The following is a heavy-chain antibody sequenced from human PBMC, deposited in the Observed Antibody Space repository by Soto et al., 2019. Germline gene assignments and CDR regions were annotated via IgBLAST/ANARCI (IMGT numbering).Heavy chain of an antibody. V-gene: IGHV1-24*01. CDR3: ATSEPSVYYDFWSGWAFDI. CDR1: GYTLTELS. D-gene: IGHD3-3*01. CDR2: FDPEDGET. Sequence: ASVKVSCKVSGYTLTELSMHWARQAPGKGLEWMGGFDPEDGETIYAQKFQGRVTMTEDTSTDTAYMELSSLRSEDTAVYYCATSEPSVYYDFWSGWAFDIWGQGTMVTVSS. J-gene: IGHJ3*02.